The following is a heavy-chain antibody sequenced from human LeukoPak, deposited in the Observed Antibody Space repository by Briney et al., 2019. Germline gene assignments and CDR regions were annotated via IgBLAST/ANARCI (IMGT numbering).Heavy chain of an antibody. CDR3: ARGRDGYKFDY. V-gene: IGHV4-59*01. Sequence: SETLSLTCTVSGGSISSYYWTWIRQPPGKGLDWIGYIYNTVSTNYNPSLKSRVSISLDTSKRELSLRLSSVTAADTALYYCARGRDGYKFDYWGQGTLVTVSS. J-gene: IGHJ4*02. CDR2: IYNTVST. CDR1: GGSISSYY. D-gene: IGHD5-24*01.